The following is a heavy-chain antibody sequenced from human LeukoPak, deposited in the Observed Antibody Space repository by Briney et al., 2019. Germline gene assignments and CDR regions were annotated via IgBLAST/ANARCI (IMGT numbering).Heavy chain of an antibody. CDR3: ARHSFLAPYAGEYYFDY. Sequence: KPSETLSLTCTVSGGSISSSSYYWGWIRQPPGKGLEWIASIYYSGSTYYNPFLKSRVTISVDTSKNQFSLKLSSVTAADTAVYYCARHSFLAPYAGEYYFDYWGQGTLVTVSS. CDR1: GGSISSSSYY. V-gene: IGHV4-39*01. CDR2: IYYSGST. J-gene: IGHJ4*02. D-gene: IGHD3-16*01.